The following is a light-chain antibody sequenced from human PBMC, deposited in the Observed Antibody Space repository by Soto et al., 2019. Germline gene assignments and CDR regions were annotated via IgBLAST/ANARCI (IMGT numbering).Light chain of an antibody. V-gene: IGKV2-24*01. Sequence: VLTQTPLSSPVTLGQPASISCRSSQSLVYSDGNTYLSWLQQRPGQPPRLLIYQVSNRFSGVPERYSGSGAETDFTLKISRVEAEDVGVYSCIQFSHFPRTFGQGKKVEIK. CDR3: IQFSHFPRT. CDR2: QVS. J-gene: IGKJ1*01. CDR1: QSLVYSDGNTY.